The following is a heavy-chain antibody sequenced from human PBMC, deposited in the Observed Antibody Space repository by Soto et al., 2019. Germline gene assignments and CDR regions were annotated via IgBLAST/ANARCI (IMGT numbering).Heavy chain of an antibody. CDR3: LVLYGGARRGVGY. J-gene: IGHJ4*02. V-gene: IGHV5-51*01. CDR2: IYPGDSET. D-gene: IGHD2-2*02. CDR1: GYNFTQNS. Sequence: GASLKISGRGTGYNFTQNSIGWVRQMPGKGLEWMGIIYPGDSETRYSPSFQGQVTISVDKSKNTAYLHWSSLKAPDTAIYYCLVLYGGARRGVGYWGPGPLHAVST.